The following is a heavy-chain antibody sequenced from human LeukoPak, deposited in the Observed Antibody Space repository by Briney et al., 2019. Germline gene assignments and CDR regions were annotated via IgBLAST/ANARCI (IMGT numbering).Heavy chain of an antibody. V-gene: IGHV3-23*01. D-gene: IGHD2-2*03. CDR3: ARDGSGMDV. CDR2: INANGRAT. CDR1: GLTFNIYA. Sequence: PGGSLRLSCTTSGLTFNIYAMSWFRQAPGRGLEWVSAINANGRATYYADSVKGRFTLSRDNSKNTLYLQMNSLRAEDTAVYYCARDGSGMDVWGQGTTVTVSS. J-gene: IGHJ6*02.